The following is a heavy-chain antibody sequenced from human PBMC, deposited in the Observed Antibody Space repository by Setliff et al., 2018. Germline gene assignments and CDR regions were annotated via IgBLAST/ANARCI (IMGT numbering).Heavy chain of an antibody. Sequence: GASVKVSCKASGYTFTGYYMHWVRQAPGQGLEWMGIINPSGGSTSYAQKFQGRVTITRDTSASTAYMEMSSLRSEDTAVYYCARDREYCSRTSCYIDYWGQGALVTVSS. CDR3: ARDREYCSRTSCYIDY. CDR1: GYTFTGYY. V-gene: IGHV1-46*01. D-gene: IGHD2-2*02. J-gene: IGHJ4*02. CDR2: INPSGGST.